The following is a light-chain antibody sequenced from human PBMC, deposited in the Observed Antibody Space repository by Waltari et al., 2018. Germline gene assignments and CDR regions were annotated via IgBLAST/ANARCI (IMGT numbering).Light chain of an antibody. V-gene: IGKV3-20*01. CDR3: QLYGTSRYT. CDR1: QSVDTSY. J-gene: IGKJ2*01. CDR2: GAS. Sequence: EIVLTQSPGTLSLSPGQRATLSCRASQSVDTSYLAWYQQKPGQAPRLLIYGASRRATGIPAKFSGSGSGTDFTLTISRLEPEDFGVYYCQLYGTSRYTFGQGTKLEIK.